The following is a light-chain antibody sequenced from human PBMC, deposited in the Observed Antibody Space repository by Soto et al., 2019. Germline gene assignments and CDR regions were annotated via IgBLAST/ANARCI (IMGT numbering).Light chain of an antibody. J-gene: IGLJ2*01. V-gene: IGLV2-14*01. CDR2: GVS. CDR3: SSYTTSSTYVL. Sequence: QSVLTQPASVSGSPGQSITISCTGTSSDVGGYNYVSWYQQHPGKAPKFMIYGVSNRPSGVSNRFSGSKSGNTASLTISGLQAEDEADYYCSSYTTSSTYVLFGGGTKVTVL. CDR1: SSDVGGYNY.